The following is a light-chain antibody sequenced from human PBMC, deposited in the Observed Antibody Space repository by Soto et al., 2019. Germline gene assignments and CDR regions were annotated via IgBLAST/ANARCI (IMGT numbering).Light chain of an antibody. Sequence: DIQMTQSPSSLSASVGDRVTLTCRASQDISNYLVWYQQRPGKTPKLLIYAASTLQSGVPSRFSGGGSGTDFTLTISSLQPEDVATYYCQKYNNAPWTFGQGTKVEIK. J-gene: IGKJ1*01. V-gene: IGKV1-27*01. CDR1: QDISNY. CDR3: QKYNNAPWT. CDR2: AAS.